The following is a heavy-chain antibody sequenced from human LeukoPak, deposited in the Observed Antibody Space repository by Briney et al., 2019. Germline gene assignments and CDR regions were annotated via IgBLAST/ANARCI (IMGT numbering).Heavy chain of an antibody. Sequence: PSETLSRTCTVSGGSISSSSYYWGWIRQPPGKGLEWIGSIYYSGSTYYNPSLKSRVTISVDTSKNQFSLKLSSVTAADTAVYYCASRYYDFWSGYYTGDYWGQGTLVTVSS. CDR3: ASRYYDFWSGYYTGDY. J-gene: IGHJ4*02. CDR1: GGSISSSSYY. CDR2: IYYSGST. D-gene: IGHD3-3*01. V-gene: IGHV4-39*01.